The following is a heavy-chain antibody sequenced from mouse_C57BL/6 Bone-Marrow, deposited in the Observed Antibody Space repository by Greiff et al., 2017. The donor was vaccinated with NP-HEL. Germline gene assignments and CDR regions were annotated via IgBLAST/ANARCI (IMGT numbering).Heavy chain of an antibody. CDR3: ARGYYGSPFAY. Sequence: DVHLVESGPGMVKPSQSLSLTCTVTGYSITSGYDWHWIRHFPGNKLEWMGYISYSGSTNYNPSLKSRISITHDTSKNHFFLKLNSVTTEDTATYYCARGYYGSPFAYWGQGTLVTVSA. V-gene: IGHV3-1*01. D-gene: IGHD1-1*01. J-gene: IGHJ3*01. CDR2: ISYSGST. CDR1: GYSITSGYD.